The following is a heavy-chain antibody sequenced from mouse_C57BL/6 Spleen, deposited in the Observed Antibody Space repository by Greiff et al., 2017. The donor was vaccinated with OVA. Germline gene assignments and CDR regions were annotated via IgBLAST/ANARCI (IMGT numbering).Heavy chain of an antibody. CDR2: IYPGDGYT. Sequence: QVQLQQSGAELVRPGTSVKMSCKASGYTFTNYWIGWAKQRPGHGLEWIGEIYPGDGYTNYNEKFKGKATLTADKSSSTAYMQLSSLTSEDSAIYYCARVQTGTPFAYWGQGTLVTVSA. J-gene: IGHJ3*01. CDR1: GYTFTNYW. V-gene: IGHV1-63*01. D-gene: IGHD4-1*01. CDR3: ARVQTGTPFAY.